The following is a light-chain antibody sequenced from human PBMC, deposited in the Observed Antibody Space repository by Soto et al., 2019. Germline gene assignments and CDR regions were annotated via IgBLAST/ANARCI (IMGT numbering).Light chain of an antibody. J-gene: IGKJ3*01. CDR3: QQYNNWPFT. CDR2: RAS. V-gene: IGKV3-15*01. Sequence: IVLTQSPARLSVSPGERATLSCRASQNIYSNVAWYQQRPGQAPRLLIYRASTRAPGIPARFSGSGSGTEFTLTISSLQSEDFTVYYCQQYNNWPFTFGPGTKVDIK. CDR1: QNIYSN.